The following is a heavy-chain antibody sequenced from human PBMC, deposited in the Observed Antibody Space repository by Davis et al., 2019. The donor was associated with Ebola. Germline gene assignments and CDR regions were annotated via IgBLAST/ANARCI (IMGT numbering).Heavy chain of an antibody. Sequence: MPSETLSLTCTVSGGSISSGDYYWSWIRQPPGKGLEWIGYIYYSGSTYYNPSLKSRVTISVDTSKNQFSLKLSSVTAADTAVYYCARAISITMIVVLITPGWFDPWGQGTLVTVSS. J-gene: IGHJ5*02. D-gene: IGHD3-22*01. CDR2: IYYSGST. CDR1: GGSISSGDYY. V-gene: IGHV4-30-4*01. CDR3: ARAISITMIVVLITPGWFDP.